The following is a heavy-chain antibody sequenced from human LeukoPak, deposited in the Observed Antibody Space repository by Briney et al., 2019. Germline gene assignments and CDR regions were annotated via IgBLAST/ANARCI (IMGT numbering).Heavy chain of an antibody. CDR2: INHSGST. V-gene: IGHV4-34*01. D-gene: IGHD6-13*01. Sequence: PSETLSLTCAVYGGSFSGYYWSWIRQPPGKGLEWIGEINHSGSTNYNPSLKSRLTISVDMPKNQFSLKLSSVTAADTAVYYCARRFVGYDSSWGASDIWGRGTMVTVSS. CDR1: GGSFSGYY. CDR3: ARRFVGYDSSWGASDI. J-gene: IGHJ3*02.